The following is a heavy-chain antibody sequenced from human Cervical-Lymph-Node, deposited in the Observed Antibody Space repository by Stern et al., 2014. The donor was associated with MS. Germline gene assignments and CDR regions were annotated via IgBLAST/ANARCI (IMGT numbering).Heavy chain of an antibody. J-gene: IGHJ4*02. V-gene: IGHV3-74*01. CDR3: VKEGFWSLDY. CDR1: GFTFSTTW. CDR2: IKGDGTLT. D-gene: IGHD3-3*01. Sequence: VQLVQSGGGLVQPGGSLRLSCVASGFTFSTTWMHWVRQGPGKGLVWVARIKGDGTLTHYADCVRGRFSISRDNTENTVHLHMNSLRVEETAVYYCVKEGFWSLDYWGQGTLVTVSS.